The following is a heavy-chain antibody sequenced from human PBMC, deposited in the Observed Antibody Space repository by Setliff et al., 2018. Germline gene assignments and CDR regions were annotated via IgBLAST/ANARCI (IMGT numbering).Heavy chain of an antibody. CDR3: AREYVVISFVRNTHSHYGMDV. D-gene: IGHD2-21*01. V-gene: IGHV4-61*02. Sequence: SETLSLTCTVSGASIGSGSHYWSWIRQPAGRGLEWIGRIYTSGTTNYSPSLKSRVSVSSDTSKNVISLKLNSVTAADTAVYFCAREYVVISFVRNTHSHYGMDVWGQGTTVTVSS. J-gene: IGHJ6*02. CDR2: IYTSGTT. CDR1: GASIGSGSHY.